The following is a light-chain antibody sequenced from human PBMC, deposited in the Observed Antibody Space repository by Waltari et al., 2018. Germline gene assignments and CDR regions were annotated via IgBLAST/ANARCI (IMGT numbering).Light chain of an antibody. V-gene: IGKV1-8*01. CDR3: QQYYSTPLT. CDR1: QDIRSY. Sequence: AIRMTQSPSSLSASTGDKITITCRANQDIRSYLGWYQQKPGKAPKPLVYAATSLQTGVPSRFSASGSGTDFSLTINSLQAEDVAVYYCQQYYSTPLTFGGGTKVEIK. CDR2: AAT. J-gene: IGKJ4*01.